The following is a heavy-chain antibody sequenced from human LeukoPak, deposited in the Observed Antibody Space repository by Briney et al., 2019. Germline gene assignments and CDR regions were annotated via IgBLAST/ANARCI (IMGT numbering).Heavy chain of an antibody. D-gene: IGHD2-2*01. CDR1: GFTFSSYA. J-gene: IGHJ6*02. CDR3: ATVVVPGYYYYYGMDV. Sequence: GGSLRLSCAASGFTFSSYAMSWVRQAPGKGLEWVSAISGSGGSTYYADSVKGRFTISRDNSKNTLYLQMNSLRAEDTAVYYCATVVVPGYYYYYGMDVRGQGTTVTVSS. V-gene: IGHV3-23*01. CDR2: ISGSGGST.